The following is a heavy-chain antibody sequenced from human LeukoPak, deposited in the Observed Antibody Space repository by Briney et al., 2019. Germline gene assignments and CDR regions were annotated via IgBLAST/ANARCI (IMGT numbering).Heavy chain of an antibody. CDR2: IIPILGIA. V-gene: IGHV1-69*04. CDR3: ASPYIVVVPAASADYYYYGMDV. D-gene: IGHD2-2*01. J-gene: IGHJ6*02. Sequence: SVKVSCTASGGTFSSYAISWVRQAPGQGLEWMGRIIPILGIANYAQKFQGRVTITADKSTSTAYMELSSLRSEDTAVYYCASPYIVVVPAASADYYYYGMDVWGQGTTVTVSS. CDR1: GGTFSSYA.